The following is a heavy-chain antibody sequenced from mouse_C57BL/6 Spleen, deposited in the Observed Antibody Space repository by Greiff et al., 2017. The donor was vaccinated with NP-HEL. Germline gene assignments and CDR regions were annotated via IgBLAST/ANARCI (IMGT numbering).Heavy chain of an antibody. J-gene: IGHJ4*01. CDR2: IWGDGST. D-gene: IGHD2-3*01. V-gene: IGHV2-3*01. Sequence: VQLVESGPGLVAPSQRLSITCTVSGFSLPSSGVSWVRQPPGKCLAWLGVIWGDGSTNYHSALISRLSSSKDNSKSQVFLKLNSLQTDDTATYYWAKPDDGYYYAMDDWGQGTSVTVSS. CDR1: GFSLPSSG. CDR3: AKPDDGYYYAMDD.